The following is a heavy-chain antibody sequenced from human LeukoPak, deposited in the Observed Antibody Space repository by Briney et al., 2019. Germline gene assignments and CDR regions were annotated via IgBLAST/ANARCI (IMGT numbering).Heavy chain of an antibody. Sequence: GGSLRLSCAASGFSFSSYGMHWVRQAPGKGLEWVAVISYDGSNKYYADSVKGRFTISRDNSKNTLYLQMNSLRAEDTAVYYCARSVDCSSTSCWLHFDYWGQGTLVTVSS. CDR2: ISYDGSNK. V-gene: IGHV3-33*05. D-gene: IGHD2-2*01. J-gene: IGHJ4*02. CDR3: ARSVDCSSTSCWLHFDY. CDR1: GFSFSSYG.